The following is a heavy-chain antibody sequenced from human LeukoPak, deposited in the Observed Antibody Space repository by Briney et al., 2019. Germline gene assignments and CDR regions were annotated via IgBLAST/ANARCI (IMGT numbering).Heavy chain of an antibody. D-gene: IGHD5-24*01. Sequence: PSETLSLTCAVYGGSFSGYYWSWIRQPPGKGLEWNGEINHSGSTNYNPSLKSRVTISVDTSKNQFSLKLSSVTAADTAVYYCARGGGDGYNFVSYDHWGQGTLVTVSS. V-gene: IGHV4-34*01. CDR3: ARGGGDGYNFVSYDH. CDR1: GGSFSGYY. J-gene: IGHJ4*02. CDR2: INHSGST.